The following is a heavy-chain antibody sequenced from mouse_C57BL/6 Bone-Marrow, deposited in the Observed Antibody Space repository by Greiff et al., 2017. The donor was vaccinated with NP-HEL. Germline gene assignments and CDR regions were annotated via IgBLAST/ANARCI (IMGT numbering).Heavy chain of an antibody. Sequence: QVQLQQSGPELVKPGASVKISCKASGYAFSSSWMKWVKQRPGKGLEWIGRIYPGDGDTNYNGKFKGKATLTADKSSSTAYMQLSSLTSEDSAVYFCARSYSSGFPYYAMDYWGQGTSVTVSS. CDR1: GYAFSSSW. CDR3: ARSYSSGFPYYAMDY. D-gene: IGHD3-2*02. J-gene: IGHJ4*01. V-gene: IGHV1-82*01. CDR2: IYPGDGDT.